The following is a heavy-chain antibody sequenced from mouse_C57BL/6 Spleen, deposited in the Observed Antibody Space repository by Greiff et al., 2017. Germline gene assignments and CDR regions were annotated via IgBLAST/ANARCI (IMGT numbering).Heavy chain of an antibody. V-gene: IGHV1-9*01. Sequence: QVQLQQSGAELMKPGASVKLSCKATGYTFTGYWIEWVKQRPGHGLEWIGEILPGRGSTNYNEKFKGKATLTADTSSKTAYMQLSSLTTYDFYFCYSARQAQVSFFAYWGQGTLVTVSA. CDR2: ILPGRGST. CDR3: ARQAQVSFFAY. CDR1: GYTFTGYW. J-gene: IGHJ3*01. D-gene: IGHD3-2*02.